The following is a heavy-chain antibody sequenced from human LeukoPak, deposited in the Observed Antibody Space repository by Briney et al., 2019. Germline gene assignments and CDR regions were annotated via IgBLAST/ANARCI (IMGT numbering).Heavy chain of an antibody. V-gene: IGHV3-23*01. Sequence: PGGSLRLSCAASGFTFSSYAMSWVRQAPGKGLEWVSVISGSGGTTYSADSVKGRFTTSRDNSKNTLYLQMNSLRAEDTAAYYCARERGSSGGNTNGYFDYWGQGALVTVSS. CDR3: ARERGSSGGNTNGYFDY. CDR1: GFTFSSYA. CDR2: ISGSGGTT. J-gene: IGHJ4*02. D-gene: IGHD4-23*01.